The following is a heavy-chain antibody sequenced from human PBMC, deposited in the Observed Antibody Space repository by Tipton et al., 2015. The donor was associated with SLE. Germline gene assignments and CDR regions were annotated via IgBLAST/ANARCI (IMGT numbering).Heavy chain of an antibody. CDR2: IIPIFGTA. J-gene: IGHJ4*02. Sequence: QLVQSRAEVKKPGSSVKVSCKASGGTFSSYAISWVRQAPGQGLEWMGGIIPIFGTANYAQKFQGRVTITTDESTSTAYMELSSLRSDDTAVYYCARDSHQSVALDYWGQGTLVTVSS. CDR3: ARDSHQSVALDY. V-gene: IGHV1-69*01. D-gene: IGHD4-23*01. CDR1: GGTFSSYA.